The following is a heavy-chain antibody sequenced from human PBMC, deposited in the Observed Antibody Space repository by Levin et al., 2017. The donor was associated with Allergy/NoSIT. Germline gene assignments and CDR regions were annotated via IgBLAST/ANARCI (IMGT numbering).Heavy chain of an antibody. CDR2: INPNSGGT. CDR3: ARDMVRGPYYYYGMDV. CDR1: GYTFTGYY. D-gene: IGHD3-10*01. J-gene: IGHJ6*02. V-gene: IGHV1-2*02. Sequence: ASVKVSCKASGYTFTGYYMHWVRQAPGQGLEWMGWINPNSGGTNYAQKFQGRVTMTRDTSISTAYMELSRLRSDDTAVYYCARDMVRGPYYYYGMDVWGQGTTVTVSS.